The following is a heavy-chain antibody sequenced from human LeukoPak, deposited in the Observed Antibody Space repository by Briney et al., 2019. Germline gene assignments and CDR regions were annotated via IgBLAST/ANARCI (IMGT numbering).Heavy chain of an antibody. V-gene: IGHV4-38-2*02. CDR1: GYSISSGCY. Sequence: SETLSLTCTVSGYSISSGCYWGWIRQPPGKGLEWIGSIYHSGSTYYNPSLKSRVTISVDTSKNQFSLKLSSVTAADTAVYYCAKGDPFRAGWFDPWGQGILVTVSS. J-gene: IGHJ5*02. D-gene: IGHD6-13*01. CDR2: IYHSGST. CDR3: AKGDPFRAGWFDP.